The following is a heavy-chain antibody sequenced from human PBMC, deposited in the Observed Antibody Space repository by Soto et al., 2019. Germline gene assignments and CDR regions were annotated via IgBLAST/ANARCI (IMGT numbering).Heavy chain of an antibody. D-gene: IGHD1-26*01. CDR1: GFRFSDYY. Sequence: GGSLRLSCAASGFRFSDYYMDWVRQLPGMGLEWVGRTRNKANSYAAEYAPSVRGRFTISRHDSEDSMFLQLNSLKTEDTAVYYCARDTGGSYDFSGQGALVTVSS. CDR2: TRNKANSYAA. V-gene: IGHV3-72*01. CDR3: ARDTGGSYDF. J-gene: IGHJ4*02.